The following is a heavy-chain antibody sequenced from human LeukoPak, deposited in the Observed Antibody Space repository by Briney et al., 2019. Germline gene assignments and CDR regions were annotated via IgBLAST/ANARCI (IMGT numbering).Heavy chain of an antibody. CDR3: ARVFYGDYVVDY. CDR2: IYHSGST. D-gene: IGHD4-17*01. CDR1: GYSISSGYY. Sequence: PSQTLSLTXTVSGYSISSGYYWGWIRQPPGKGLEWIGSIYHSGSTYYNPSLKSRVTISVDTSKNQFSLKLSSVTAADTAVYYCARVFYGDYVVDYWGQGTLVTVSS. V-gene: IGHV4-38-2*02. J-gene: IGHJ4*02.